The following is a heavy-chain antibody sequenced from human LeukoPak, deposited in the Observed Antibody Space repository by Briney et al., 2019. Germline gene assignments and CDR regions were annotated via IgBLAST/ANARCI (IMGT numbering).Heavy chain of an antibody. CDR1: GGSISSYY. CDR3: ARHTYYYDSSGYYDAFDI. D-gene: IGHD3-22*01. J-gene: IGHJ3*02. V-gene: IGHV4-59*08. CDR2: IYYSGST. Sequence: TSETLSLTCTVSGGSISSYYWSWIRQPPGKGLEWIGYIYYSGSTNYNPSLKSRVTISVDTSKNQFSLKLISVTAADTAVYYCARHTYYYDSSGYYDAFDIWGQGTMVTVSS.